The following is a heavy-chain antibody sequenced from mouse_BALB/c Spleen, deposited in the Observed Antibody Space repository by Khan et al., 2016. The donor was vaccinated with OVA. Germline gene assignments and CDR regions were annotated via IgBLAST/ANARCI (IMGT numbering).Heavy chain of an antibody. CDR2: INPSSGYT. CDR1: GYTFTSYT. CDR3: ARTHER. Sequence: VKLLESGAELARPGASVKMSCKASGYTFTSYTMHWVKQRPGQGLEWIGYINPSSGYTKYNQKFKDKATLTADRSSSTAYMQLSSLTSEDSAVYYCARTHERWGQGTTLTVSS. J-gene: IGHJ2*01. V-gene: IGHV1-4*01.